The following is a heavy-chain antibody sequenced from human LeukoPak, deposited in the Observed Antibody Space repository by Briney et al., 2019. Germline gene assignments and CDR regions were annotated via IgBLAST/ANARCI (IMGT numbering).Heavy chain of an antibody. J-gene: IGHJ4*02. CDR2: SRNKAKSYTT. Sequence: PGGSLRLPCVVSGFTFSDYFLDWVRQAPGKGLEWVGRSRNKAKSYTTEYAASVKGRFTISRDDSKNSLYLQMNSLKTEDTAVYYCVRVGSVAGSDYLDYWGQGTLVTVSS. V-gene: IGHV3-72*01. D-gene: IGHD6-19*01. CDR1: GFTFSDYF. CDR3: VRVGSVAGSDYLDY.